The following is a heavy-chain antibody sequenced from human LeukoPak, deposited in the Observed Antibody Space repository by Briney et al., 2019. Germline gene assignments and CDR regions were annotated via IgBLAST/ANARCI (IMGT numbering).Heavy chain of an antibody. V-gene: IGHV4-38-2*02. Sequence: PSETLSLTCTVSGYSISSGYYWGWIRQPPGKGLEWIGRIYHSGSTYYNPSLKSRVTISVDTSKNQFSLKLSSVTAADTAVYYCARDSRFLEWLLSRDSWFDPWGQGTLVTVSS. CDR1: GYSISSGYY. J-gene: IGHJ5*02. CDR2: IYHSGST. CDR3: ARDSRFLEWLLSRDSWFDP. D-gene: IGHD3-3*01.